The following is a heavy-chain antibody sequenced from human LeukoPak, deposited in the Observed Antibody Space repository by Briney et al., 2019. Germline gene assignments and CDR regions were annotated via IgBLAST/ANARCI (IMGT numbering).Heavy chain of an antibody. CDR2: IYYSGST. D-gene: IGHD5-12*01. V-gene: IGHV4-39*07. CDR3: AKNSGYDRPYYFDY. Sequence: SETLSLTCTVSGGSICSSSYYWGWIRQPPGKGLEWIGSIYYSGSTYYNPSLKSRVTISVDTSKNQFSLKLRSVTAADTDVYYCAKNSGYDRPYYFDYWGQGTLVTVSS. CDR1: GGSICSSSYY. J-gene: IGHJ4*02.